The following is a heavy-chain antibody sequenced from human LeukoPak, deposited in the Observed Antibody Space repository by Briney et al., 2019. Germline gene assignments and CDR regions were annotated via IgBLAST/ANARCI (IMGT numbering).Heavy chain of an antibody. Sequence: PSETLSLTCTVSGGSISGGGYFWSWIRHHPGQGLEWIGYISFSGSTYYSPSLDSRVSISVDTSKKQFSLRLTSVTAADTAVYFCAREAYDSSGHRYFQHWGQGTLVTVSS. CDR1: GGSISGGGYF. J-gene: IGHJ1*01. CDR2: ISFSGST. V-gene: IGHV4-31*03. CDR3: AREAYDSSGHRYFQH. D-gene: IGHD3-22*01.